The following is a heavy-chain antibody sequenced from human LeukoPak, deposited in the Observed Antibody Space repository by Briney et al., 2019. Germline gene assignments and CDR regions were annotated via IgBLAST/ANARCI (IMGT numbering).Heavy chain of an antibody. CDR3: ARHTFYYYDSSGYYERPFDY. Sequence: KPSETLSLTCTVSGGSISSSIYYWGWIRQPPGKGLEWIGTIYYSGSTYYHPSLKSRVTISVDTSKNQFSLKLSSVTAADTAVYYCARHTFYYYDSSGYYERPFDYWGQGTLVTVSS. D-gene: IGHD3-22*01. CDR2: IYYSGST. CDR1: GGSISSSIYY. V-gene: IGHV4-39*01. J-gene: IGHJ4*02.